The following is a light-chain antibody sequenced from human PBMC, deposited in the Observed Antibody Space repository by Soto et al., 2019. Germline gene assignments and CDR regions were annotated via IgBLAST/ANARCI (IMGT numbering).Light chain of an antibody. V-gene: IGKV1-5*01. CDR2: DAS. CDR3: QQYKSYSWT. Sequence: DIQMTQSPSTLSASVGDRVTITCRASQSISSWLAWYQQKPGKAPKLLIYDASSLESGVPSRFSGSGSGTEFTLTNSSLQPDDFATYYCQQYKSYSWTFGQGKKGEIK. CDR1: QSISSW. J-gene: IGKJ1*01.